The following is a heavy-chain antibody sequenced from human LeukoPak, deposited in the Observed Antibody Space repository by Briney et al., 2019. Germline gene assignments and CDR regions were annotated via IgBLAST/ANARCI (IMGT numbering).Heavy chain of an antibody. CDR2: IYYSGST. J-gene: IGHJ6*02. D-gene: IGHD4-23*01. CDR1: GGSISSYY. V-gene: IGHV4-59*08. CDR3: ALNSSPWAGMDV. Sequence: SETLSLTCTVSGGSISSYYWSWIRQPPGKALEWIGYIYYSGSTNYNPSLKSRVTISVDTSKNQFSLKLSSVTAADTAVYYCALNSSPWAGMDVWGQGTTVTVSS.